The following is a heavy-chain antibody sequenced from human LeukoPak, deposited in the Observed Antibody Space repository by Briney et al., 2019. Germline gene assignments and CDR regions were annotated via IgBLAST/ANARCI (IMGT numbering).Heavy chain of an antibody. Sequence: PGGSLRLSCAASGFTFDDYTMHWVRQAPGKGLEWVSLISWDGGSTYYADSVKGRFTISRDNSKNSLYLQMNSLRTEDTALYYCAKGQDWNDVGYFDYWGQGTLVTVSS. V-gene: IGHV3-43*01. CDR1: GFTFDDYT. J-gene: IGHJ4*02. CDR3: AKGQDWNDVGYFDY. D-gene: IGHD1-1*01. CDR2: ISWDGGST.